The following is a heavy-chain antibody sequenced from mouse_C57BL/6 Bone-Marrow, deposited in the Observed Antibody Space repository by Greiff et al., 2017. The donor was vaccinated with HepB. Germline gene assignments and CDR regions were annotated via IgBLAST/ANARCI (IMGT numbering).Heavy chain of an antibody. J-gene: IGHJ2*01. D-gene: IGHD1-1*01. CDR3: ARGWVTTVVAGFDY. CDR2: IWSGGST. CDR1: GFSLTSYG. V-gene: IGHV2-2*01. Sequence: QVQLKESGPGLVQPSQSLSITCTVSGFSLTSYGVHWVRQSPGKGLEWLGVIWSGGSTDYNAAFISRLSISKDNSKSQVFFKMNSLQADDTAIYYCARGWVTTVVAGFDYWGQGTTLTVSS.